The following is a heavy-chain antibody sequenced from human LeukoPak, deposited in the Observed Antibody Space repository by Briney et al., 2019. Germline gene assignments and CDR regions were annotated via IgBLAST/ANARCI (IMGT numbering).Heavy chain of an antibody. CDR2: ISNDGTNK. J-gene: IGHJ4*02. V-gene: IGHV3-30*04. CDR1: GFSFSNSA. CDR3: VRDAKSRVVVTAAPDY. D-gene: IGHD2-21*02. Sequence: GGSLRLSCAGSGFSFSNSAMHWVRQAPGKGLEWVAVISNDGTNKYNEDSVKGRFTISRDNSKNTLYLQMSSLRAEDTALYYCVRDAKSRVVVTAAPDYWGQGTLVTVSS.